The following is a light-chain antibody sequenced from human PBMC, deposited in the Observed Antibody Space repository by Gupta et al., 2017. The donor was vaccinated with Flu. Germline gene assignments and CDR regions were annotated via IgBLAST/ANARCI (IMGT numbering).Light chain of an antibody. J-gene: IGLJ3*02. CDR3: QSADSSAIWV. Sequence: SYELTQPPSVSVSPGQTARITCSGDALPNQYTYWYQQKPGQAPILVIYKDNERPSGIPERFSGSSSGTTVTLTISGVQAEDEADYYCQSADSSAIWVFGGGTKLTAL. CDR2: KDN. CDR1: ALPNQY. V-gene: IGLV3-25*02.